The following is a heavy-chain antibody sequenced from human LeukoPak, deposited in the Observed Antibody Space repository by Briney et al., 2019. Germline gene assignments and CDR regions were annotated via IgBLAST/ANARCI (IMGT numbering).Heavy chain of an antibody. J-gene: IGHJ3*02. CDR3: AGYCSSTSCYPRGAFDI. CDR2: IYYSGST. D-gene: IGHD2-2*01. Sequence: SETLSLTCTVSGGSISSYYWSWIRQPPGKGLEWIGYIYYSGSTNYNPSLKSRVTISVDTPKNQFSLKLSSVTAADTAVYYCAGYCSSTSCYPRGAFDIWGQGTMVTVSS. V-gene: IGHV4-59*01. CDR1: GGSISSYY.